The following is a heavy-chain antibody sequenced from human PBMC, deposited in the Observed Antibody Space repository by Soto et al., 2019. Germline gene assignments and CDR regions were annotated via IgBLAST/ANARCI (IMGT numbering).Heavy chain of an antibody. CDR1: GGSISSSNW. J-gene: IGHJ4*02. V-gene: IGHV4-4*02. CDR2: IYHSGST. D-gene: IGHD6-19*01. Sequence: QVQLQESGPGLVKPSETRSLTCAVSGGSISSSNWWSWVRQPPGKGLEWIGEIYHSGSTNYNPSLKSRVTISVDKSKNQFSLKLSSVTAADTAVYYCARVFGSGWYWGYFDYWGQGTLVTVSS. CDR3: ARVFGSGWYWGYFDY.